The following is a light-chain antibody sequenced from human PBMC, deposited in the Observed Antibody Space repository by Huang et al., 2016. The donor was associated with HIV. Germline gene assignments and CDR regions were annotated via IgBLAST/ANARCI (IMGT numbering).Light chain of an antibody. CDR1: QSVSSNL. Sequence: EIVLTQSPGTLSFSPGERATLSCRASQSVSSNLLAWYQQKPGQAPRLLIYDASTRAPGIPNRFSGSGSGTDFTLTISRLEPEDFAVYYCQQYGRSPATFGQGTKVEVK. CDR2: DAS. CDR3: QQYGRSPAT. V-gene: IGKV3-20*01. J-gene: IGKJ1*01.